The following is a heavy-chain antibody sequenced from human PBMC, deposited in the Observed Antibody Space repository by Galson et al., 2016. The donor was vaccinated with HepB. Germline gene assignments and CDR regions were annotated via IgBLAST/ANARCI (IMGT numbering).Heavy chain of an antibody. J-gene: IGHJ4*02. V-gene: IGHV3-23*01. CDR3: GRGSSGDVYNFGAY. CDR1: GLTLNNFV. Sequence: SLRLSCAASGLTLNNFVINWIRQAPGKGLEWASGISVSGDHVYYADAVKGRLTIYRENSKNTVYLQMNSLRAEDTAVYYCGRGSSGDVYNFGAYWGQGTRVTVSS. D-gene: IGHD5-24*01. CDR2: ISVSGDHV.